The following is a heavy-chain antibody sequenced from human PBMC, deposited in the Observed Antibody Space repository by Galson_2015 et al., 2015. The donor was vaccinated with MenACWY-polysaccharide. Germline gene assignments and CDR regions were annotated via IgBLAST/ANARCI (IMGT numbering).Heavy chain of an antibody. CDR3: VRDAIHIVPSRTVVRCGF. V-gene: IGHV7-4-1*02. D-gene: IGHD4-17*01. CDR1: GYTFTSYA. Sequence: SVKVSCKASGYTFTSYAMNWVRQAPGQGLEWLGWINTNTGNPTYAQGFTGRFVFSLDTSVSTAYLQISSLKAEDTAVYYCVRDAIHIVPSRTVVRCGFWGERTLLP. J-gene: IGHJ1*01. CDR2: INTNTGNP.